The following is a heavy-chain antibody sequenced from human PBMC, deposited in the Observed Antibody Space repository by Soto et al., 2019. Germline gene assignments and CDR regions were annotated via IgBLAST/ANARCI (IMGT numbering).Heavy chain of an antibody. V-gene: IGHV1-18*01. J-gene: IGHJ1*01. D-gene: IGHD3-22*01. CDR2: ISAYDGQS. CDR3: ARVWYYYSSGYYACGS. CDR1: GDGFSNYG. Sequence: ASVKVSCKASGDGFSNYGFSWVRQAPGQGLEWMGWISAYDGQSNYTKKFQGRVTMTTDTSSSTAYMELRSLRSDDTAVYYCARVWYYYSSGYYACGSWDLGTLVTISS.